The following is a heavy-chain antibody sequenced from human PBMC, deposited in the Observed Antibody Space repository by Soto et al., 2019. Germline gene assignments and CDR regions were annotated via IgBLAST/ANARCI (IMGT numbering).Heavy chain of an antibody. CDR2: ISYDGSNK. CDR3: AGGLWFGDY. J-gene: IGHJ4*02. CDR1: GFSFSSYG. Sequence: QVQLVESGGGVVQPGRSLRLSCAASGFSFSSYGMHWVRQAPGKGLEWVAVISYDGSNKYYADSVKGRFTISRDNSKNTLYLQMNSLRAEDTAVYYWAGGLWFGDYWGQGTLVTVSS. V-gene: IGHV3-30*03. D-gene: IGHD3-10*01.